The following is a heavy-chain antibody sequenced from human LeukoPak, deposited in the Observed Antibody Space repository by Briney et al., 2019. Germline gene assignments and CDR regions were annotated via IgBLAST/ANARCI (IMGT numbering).Heavy chain of an antibody. CDR3: AKDRGSYSSMGAFDI. Sequence: GGSLRLSCAASGFTFSRFAMSWVRQAPGKRLEWVSAISGSGSNTYYADSVKGRFTISRDNSKNTLYLQMNSLRAEDTAVYYCAKDRGSYSSMGAFDIWGQGTMVTVSS. CDR1: GFTFSRFA. CDR2: ISGSGSNT. D-gene: IGHD1-26*01. V-gene: IGHV3-23*01. J-gene: IGHJ3*02.